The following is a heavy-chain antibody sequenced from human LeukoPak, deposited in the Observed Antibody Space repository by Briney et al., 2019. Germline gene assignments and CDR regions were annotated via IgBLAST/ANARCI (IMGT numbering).Heavy chain of an antibody. D-gene: IGHD2-2*01. CDR1: GGTFSSYA. CDR2: IIPIFGTA. V-gene: IGHV1-69*06. CDR3: ARVYHQGFDP. Sequence: ASVKVSCKASGGTFSSYAISWVRQAPGQGLEWMGGIIPIFGTANYAQKFQGRVTITADKSTSTAYMELSSLRFEDTAVYYCARVYHQGFDPWGQGTLVTVSS. J-gene: IGHJ5*02.